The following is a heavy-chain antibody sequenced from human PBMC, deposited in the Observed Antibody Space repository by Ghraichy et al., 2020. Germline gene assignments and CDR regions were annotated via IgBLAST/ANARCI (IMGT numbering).Heavy chain of an antibody. CDR2: ISGSGGST. CDR1: GFTFSSYA. V-gene: IGHV3-23*01. Sequence: GGSLRLSCAASGFTFSSYAMSWVRQAPGKGLEWVSGISGSGGSTYHADSVKGRFIISRDNPKNTLYLQMDSLRAEDTAVYFCAKHSETYYYYYYIDVWGKGTTVTVSS. D-gene: IGHD1-26*01. J-gene: IGHJ6*03. CDR3: AKHSETYYYYYYIDV.